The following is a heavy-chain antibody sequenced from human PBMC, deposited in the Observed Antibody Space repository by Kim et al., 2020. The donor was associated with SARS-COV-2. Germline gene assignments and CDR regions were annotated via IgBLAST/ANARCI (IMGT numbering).Heavy chain of an antibody. CDR3: ARDWWPSGDVAPYYYYYGMDV. Sequence: SETLSLTCTVSGGSISSGGYYWSWIRQHPGKGLEWIGYIYYSGSTYYNPSLKSRVTISVDTSKNQFSLKLSSVTAADTAVYYCARDWWPSGDVAPYYYYYGMDVLGQGTTVTVSS. CDR1: GGSISSGGYY. CDR2: IYYSGST. D-gene: IGHD4-17*01. V-gene: IGHV4-31*03. J-gene: IGHJ6*02.